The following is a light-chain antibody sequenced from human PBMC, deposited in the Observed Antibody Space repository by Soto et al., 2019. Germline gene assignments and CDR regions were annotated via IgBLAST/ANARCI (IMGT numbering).Light chain of an antibody. CDR3: QGSHLCSWK. CDR2: DAS. CDR1: QSVSSN. V-gene: IGKV3-15*01. Sequence: LACRASQSVSSNLAWHQQKPGQAPRILMYDASTRATGISARFSGSGSGTEIRLRSGVSASLQIPVYYRQGSHLCSWKLGQGTKVDIK. J-gene: IGKJ1*01.